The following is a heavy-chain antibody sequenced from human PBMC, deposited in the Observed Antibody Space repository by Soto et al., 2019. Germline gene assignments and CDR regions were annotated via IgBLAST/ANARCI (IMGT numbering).Heavy chain of an antibody. CDR3: ARDIYSDYEGTWFDP. D-gene: IGHD5-12*01. CDR1: GESITSCSYY. CDR2: IYYSGST. V-gene: IGHV4-31*03. Sequence: SEPLSLNCTVSGESITSCSYYQEWIRQPPGKGLEWIGYIYYSGSTYYNPSLKSRVTISVDTSKNQFSLKLSSVTAADTAVYYCARDIYSDYEGTWFDPWGQGTLVTVSS. J-gene: IGHJ5*02.